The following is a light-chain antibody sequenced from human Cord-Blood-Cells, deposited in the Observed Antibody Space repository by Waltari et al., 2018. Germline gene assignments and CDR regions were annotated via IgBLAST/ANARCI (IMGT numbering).Light chain of an antibody. CDR1: SSDVGGYNY. V-gene: IGLV2-14*01. Sequence: QSALTQPASVSGSPGQSITISCTGTSSDVGGYNYVSWYQQHPGKAPKLMIYDVSKRPSGVSNRFYGSKSGKTASLTISGLQAEDEADYYCSSYTSSSTWVFGGGTKLTVL. CDR2: DVS. CDR3: SSYTSSSTWV. J-gene: IGLJ3*02.